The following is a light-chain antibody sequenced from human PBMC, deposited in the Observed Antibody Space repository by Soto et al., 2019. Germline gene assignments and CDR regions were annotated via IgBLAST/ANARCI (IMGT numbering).Light chain of an antibody. CDR3: QQYAIFPRT. CDR2: GAS. V-gene: IGKV3-20*01. CDR1: QSVNNKY. Sequence: VVTQSPDTLSLSPGEESTLSCRASQSVNNKYLAWYQQIPGQPPRLLIYGASSRATGIPDRFSGRGSGTDFTLTISRLEPEDFSVYYCQQYAIFPRTFGQGTKVEIK. J-gene: IGKJ1*01.